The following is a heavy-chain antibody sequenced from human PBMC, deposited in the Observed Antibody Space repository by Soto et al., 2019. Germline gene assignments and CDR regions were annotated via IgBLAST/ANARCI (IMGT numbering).Heavy chain of an antibody. J-gene: IGHJ4*02. CDR3: ARRDYYDFWSGYDY. CDR2: IYYSGST. V-gene: IGHV4-39*01. D-gene: IGHD3-3*01. Sequence: SETLSLTCTVSGGSISSSSYYWGWIRQPPGKGLEWIGSIYYSGSTYYNPPLKSRVTISVDTSKNQFSLKLSSVTAADTAVYYCARRDYYDFWSGYDYWGQGTLVTVSS. CDR1: GGSISSSSYY.